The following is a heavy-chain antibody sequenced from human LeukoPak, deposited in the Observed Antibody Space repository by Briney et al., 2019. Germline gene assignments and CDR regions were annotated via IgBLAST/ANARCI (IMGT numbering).Heavy chain of an antibody. J-gene: IGHJ4*02. V-gene: IGHV3-30*03. CDR2: ISYDGSNK. CDR1: GFTFSSYG. D-gene: IGHD1-26*01. CDR3: ARQWRELQLGY. Sequence: PGRSLRLSCAASGFTFSSYGMHWVRQAPGKGLEWVAVISYDGSNKYYADSVKGRFTISRDNSKNTLYLQMNSLRAEDTAVYYCARQWRELQLGYWGQGTLVTVSS.